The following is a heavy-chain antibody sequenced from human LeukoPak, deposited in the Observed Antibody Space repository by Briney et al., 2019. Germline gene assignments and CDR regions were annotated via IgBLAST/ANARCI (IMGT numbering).Heavy chain of an antibody. CDR1: GGSISSSSYY. J-gene: IGHJ4*02. V-gene: IGHV4-39*07. CDR2: IYYSGST. D-gene: IGHD3-22*01. CDR3: ARIPLDYDSSGYFNY. Sequence: PSETLSLTCTVSGGSISSSSYYWGWIRQPPGKGLEWIGSIYYSGSTYYNPSLKSRVTISVDTSKNQFSLKLSSVTAADTAVYYCARIPLDYDSSGYFNYWGQGTLVTVSS.